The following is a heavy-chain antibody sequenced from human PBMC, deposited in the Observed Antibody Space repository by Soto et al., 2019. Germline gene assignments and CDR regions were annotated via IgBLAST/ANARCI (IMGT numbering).Heavy chain of an antibody. Sequence: GGSLRLSCAASGFTFNNYAMSRVSQTTGKGLEWVSGITSSGGGTYYADSVKGRFTISRDNSKNTVYLQMNSLRVEDTALYYCAKRYCTGGSCAGFDTWGQGTLVTVSS. D-gene: IGHD2-15*01. CDR2: ITSSGGGT. CDR3: AKRYCTGGSCAGFDT. J-gene: IGHJ4*02. V-gene: IGHV3-23*01. CDR1: GFTFNNYA.